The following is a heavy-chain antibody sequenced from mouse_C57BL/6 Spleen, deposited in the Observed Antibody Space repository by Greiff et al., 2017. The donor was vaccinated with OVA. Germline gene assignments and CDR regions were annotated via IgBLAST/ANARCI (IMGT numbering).Heavy chain of an antibody. CDR1: GYSFTGYY. V-gene: IGHV1-42*01. CDR2: INPSTGGT. D-gene: IGHD1-1*01. Sequence: EVQLQQSGPELVKPGASVKISCKASGYSFTGYYMNWVKQSPEKSLEWIGEINPSTGGTTYNQKFKAKATLTVDKSSSTAYMQLKSLTSEDSAVYYCARITTVVASPPYYFDYWGQGTTLTVSS. J-gene: IGHJ2*01. CDR3: ARITTVVASPPYYFDY.